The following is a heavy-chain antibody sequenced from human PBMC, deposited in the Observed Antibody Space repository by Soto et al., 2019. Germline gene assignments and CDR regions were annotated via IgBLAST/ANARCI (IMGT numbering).Heavy chain of an antibody. Sequence: SETLSLTCAVYGGSFSGYYWSWIRQPPGKGLEWIGEINHSGSTNYNPSLKSRVTISVDTSKNQFSLKLSSVTAADTAVYYCARYRYCSSTSCPSNWFDPWGQGTLVTVSS. J-gene: IGHJ5*02. CDR3: ARYRYCSSTSCPSNWFDP. V-gene: IGHV4-34*01. D-gene: IGHD2-2*01. CDR2: INHSGST. CDR1: GGSFSGYY.